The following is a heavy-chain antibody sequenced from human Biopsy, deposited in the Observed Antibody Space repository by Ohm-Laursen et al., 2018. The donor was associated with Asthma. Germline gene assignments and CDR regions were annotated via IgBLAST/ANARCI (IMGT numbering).Heavy chain of an antibody. Sequence: GSSVKVSCKASGYNFISFAIHWVRQAPGQRLEWMGWVNTGNGDTKYSQKFQGGVTITRDTSASTAYMELRSLRSEDTAIYYCARTYYDFLTGQVKDVFGVWGQGTMVTVSS. V-gene: IGHV1-3*04. D-gene: IGHD3-9*01. J-gene: IGHJ3*01. CDR1: GYNFISFA. CDR3: ARTYYDFLTGQVKDVFGV. CDR2: VNTGNGDT.